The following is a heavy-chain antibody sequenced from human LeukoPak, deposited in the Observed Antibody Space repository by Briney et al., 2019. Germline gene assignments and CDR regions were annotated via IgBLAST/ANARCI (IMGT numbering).Heavy chain of an antibody. V-gene: IGHV1-69*13. CDR2: IIPIFGTA. CDR1: GGTFSSYV. J-gene: IGHJ3*02. D-gene: IGHD3-10*01. CDR3: ARDRYYYGSGSYPHALDI. Sequence: SLKVSCKASGGTFSSYVISWVRQAPGQGLEWMGGIIPIFGTANYAQKFQGRVTIIADESTSTAYMELRSLRSEDTAVYYCARDRYYYGSGSYPHALDIWGQGTMVTVSS.